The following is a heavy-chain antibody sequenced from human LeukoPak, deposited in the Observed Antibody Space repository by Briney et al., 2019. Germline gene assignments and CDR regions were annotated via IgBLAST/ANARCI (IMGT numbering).Heavy chain of an antibody. J-gene: IGHJ4*02. D-gene: IGHD3-16*01. CDR1: GSRFGDFA. V-gene: IGHV3-23*01. CDR3: AKQEGGELGDYYFDY. Sequence: QTGGSLRLSCVASGSRFGDFAMSWVRLAPGKGLEWVSSISGSGDGTYYADSVKGRFTISRDNSRNTMYLQTNSLRAEDTALYYCAKQEGGELGDYYFDYWGQGTLVTVSS. CDR2: ISGSGDGT.